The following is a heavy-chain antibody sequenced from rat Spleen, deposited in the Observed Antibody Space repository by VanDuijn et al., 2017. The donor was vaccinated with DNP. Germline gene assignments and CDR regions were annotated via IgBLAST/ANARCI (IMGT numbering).Heavy chain of an antibody. Sequence: QVQLQQSGAELAKPGSSVKISCKASAYTFTSYYIGWIKQTTGQGLDYIGYINTRNGVTDYNENFKGKATLTVDRSSSTAFMQLSSLTPDDSAVYYCARSGYYAMDAWGQGTSVTVSS. J-gene: IGHJ4*01. CDR1: AYTFTSYY. V-gene: IGHV1-43*01. CDR3: ARSGYYAMDA. CDR2: INTRNGVT.